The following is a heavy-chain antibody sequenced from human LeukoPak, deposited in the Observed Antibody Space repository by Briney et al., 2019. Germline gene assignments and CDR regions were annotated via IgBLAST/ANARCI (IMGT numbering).Heavy chain of an antibody. Sequence: GGSLRLSCVASGFTFSHYWMGWVRQPLGKGLEWVAKIKLDGSEEYSVDSVKGRLTISRDNAKNSLYLQMNSLRAEDTAVYYCARDSYYDFWSGSDYYYYMDVWGKGTTVTVSS. CDR1: GFTFSHYW. J-gene: IGHJ6*03. D-gene: IGHD3-3*01. CDR3: ARDSYYDFWSGSDYYYYMDV. V-gene: IGHV3-7*01. CDR2: IKLDGSEE.